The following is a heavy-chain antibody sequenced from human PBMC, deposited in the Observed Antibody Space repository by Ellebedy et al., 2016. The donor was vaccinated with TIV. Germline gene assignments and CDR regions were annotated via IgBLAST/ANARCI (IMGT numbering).Heavy chain of an antibody. J-gene: IGHJ4*02. CDR2: IYYSGST. CDR3: ARARKYCTTASCYHSYYDYFDY. CDR1: DDSISSGGYY. V-gene: IGHV4-31*03. Sequence: SETLSLTXTVSDDSISSGGYYWSWIRQHPGKGLEWIGYIYYSGSTYYDPSLKSRVTISLDTSKNQFSLRLTSVTAADTAVYYCARARKYCTTASCYHSYYDYFDYWGQGTLVTVSS. D-gene: IGHD2-2*01.